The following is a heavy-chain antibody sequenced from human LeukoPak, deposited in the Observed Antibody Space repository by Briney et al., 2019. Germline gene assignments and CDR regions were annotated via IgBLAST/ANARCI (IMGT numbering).Heavy chain of an antibody. Sequence: GGSLRLSCAASGITFSIYDMSWVRQAPGKGLEWVSSITTSGGSTSYADSVMGRFTISRDDSKNMLFLQMDNLRADDTAVYYCAKILNAMYFDLWGRGTLVTVSS. CDR1: GITFSIYD. V-gene: IGHV3-23*01. J-gene: IGHJ2*01. CDR2: ITTSGGST. CDR3: AKILNAMYFDL. D-gene: IGHD2-2*01.